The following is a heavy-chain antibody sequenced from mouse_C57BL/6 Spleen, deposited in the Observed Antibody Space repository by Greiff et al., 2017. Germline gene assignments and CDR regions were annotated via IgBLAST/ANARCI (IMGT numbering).Heavy chain of an antibody. CDR2: IGPNSGGT. D-gene: IGHD1-1*01. CDR1: GYTFTSYW. V-gene: IGHV1-72*01. Sequence: VQLQQPGAELVKPGASVKLSCKASGYTFTSYWMHWVKQRPGRGLEWIGRIGPNSGGTKYNEKFKSQATLTVDKPSRTAYMQLSSLTSVDSAVYYCARESYFLGYFDVWGTGTTVTVSS. J-gene: IGHJ1*03. CDR3: ARESYFLGYFDV.